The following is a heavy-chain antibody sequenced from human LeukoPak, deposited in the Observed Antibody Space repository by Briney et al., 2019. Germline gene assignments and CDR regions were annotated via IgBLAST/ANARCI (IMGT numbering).Heavy chain of an antibody. V-gene: IGHV4-59*01. CDR1: GGSISGYY. Sequence: SETLSLTCTVSGGSISGYYWSWIRQPPGKGLEWIGYIYYSGGTKYNPSLKSRVTISVDTSKTQFSLQMSSVTAADTAVYYCAKAIDYYYYMDVWGKGTTVTVSS. D-gene: IGHD3-16*02. CDR2: IYYSGGT. J-gene: IGHJ6*03. CDR3: AKAIDYYYYMDV.